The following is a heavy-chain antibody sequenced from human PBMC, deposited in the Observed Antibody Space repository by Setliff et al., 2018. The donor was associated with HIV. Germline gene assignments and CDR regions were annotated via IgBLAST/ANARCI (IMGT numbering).Heavy chain of an antibody. CDR3: VRDFHDSSGYSDF. Sequence: GGSLRLSCAASGFTFNNYAMSWVRQAPGKGLEWVSAISGSTGSTYYADSVKGRFTISRDNSKNTLYLQMNSLRVEDTAVYYCVRDFHDSSGYSDFWGQGTLVTVSS. CDR2: ISGSTGST. CDR1: GFTFNNYA. D-gene: IGHD3-22*01. J-gene: IGHJ4*02. V-gene: IGHV3-23*01.